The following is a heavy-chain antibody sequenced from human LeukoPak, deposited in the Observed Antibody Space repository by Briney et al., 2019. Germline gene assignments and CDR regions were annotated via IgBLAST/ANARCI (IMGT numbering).Heavy chain of an antibody. CDR2: ISYDGSNK. Sequence: GGSLRLSCAASGFTFSSYAMHWVRQAPGKGLEWVAVISYDGSNKYYADSVKGRFTISRDNSKNTLYLQMNSLRAEDTAVYYCARGHDSAYYYYGMDVWGQGTTVTVSS. V-gene: IGHV3-30-3*01. CDR1: GFTFSSYA. J-gene: IGHJ6*02. CDR3: ARGHDSAYYYYGMDV. D-gene: IGHD2-21*02.